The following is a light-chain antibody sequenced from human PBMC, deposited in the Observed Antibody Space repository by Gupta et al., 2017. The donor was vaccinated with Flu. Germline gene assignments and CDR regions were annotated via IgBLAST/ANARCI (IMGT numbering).Light chain of an antibody. Sequence: DIQVSQSPSTLPASAGDRVTIAYRASQTVSSWVAWYQQKPGKAPNLLIYKASNLQSRVPSRFSGSGSGTEFTLTISSLQPDDFASYYCHQYKSYSEGWTFGQGTKVEIK. CDR3: HQYKSYSEGWT. V-gene: IGKV1-5*03. CDR1: QTVSSW. CDR2: KAS. J-gene: IGKJ1*01.